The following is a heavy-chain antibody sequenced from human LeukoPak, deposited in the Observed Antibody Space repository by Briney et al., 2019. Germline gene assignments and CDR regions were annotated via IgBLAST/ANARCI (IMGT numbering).Heavy chain of an antibody. CDR3: ARRGSSCFDI. J-gene: IGHJ3*02. CDR2: ISSNGSDI. D-gene: IGHD6-13*01. CDR1: GLAFHTYS. V-gene: IGHV3-21*01. Sequence: GGSLRLSCAASGLAFHTYSMNWVRQAPGKGLEWVSSISSNGSDIYFADSVKGRFIISRDNAKNSLYLQMNSLRAEDTAVYYCARRGSSCFDIWGQGTMVTVSS.